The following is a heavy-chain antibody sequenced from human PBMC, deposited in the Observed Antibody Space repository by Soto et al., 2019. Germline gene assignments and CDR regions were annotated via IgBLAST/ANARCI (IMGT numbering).Heavy chain of an antibody. J-gene: IGHJ6*02. V-gene: IGHV1-69*06. CDR3: ARGVAGDVVVPAATYYYGMDV. Sequence: QVQLVQSGAEVKKPGSSVKVSCKASGGTFSSYAISWVRQAPGQGLEWMGGIIPIFGTANYAQKFQGRVTITADKSTSTAYMELSSLRSEDTAVYYCARGVAGDVVVPAATYYYGMDVWGQGTTVTVSS. CDR1: GGTFSSYA. CDR2: IIPIFGTA. D-gene: IGHD2-2*01.